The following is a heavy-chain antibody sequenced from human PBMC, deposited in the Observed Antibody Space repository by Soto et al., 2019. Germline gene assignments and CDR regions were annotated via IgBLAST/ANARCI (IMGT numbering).Heavy chain of an antibody. CDR3: ARGLTYYYDSRGYYVPGAFDI. V-gene: IGHV1-69*13. Sequence: ASVKVSCKASGDTFSSYAISWVRQAPGQGLEWMGGIIFTFGTTNYAQKFQGRLTITADESTSTAYMELSSLRSEDTAVYYCARGLTYYYDSRGYYVPGAFDIWGQGTMVTVSS. J-gene: IGHJ3*02. D-gene: IGHD3-22*01. CDR1: GDTFSSYA. CDR2: IIFTFGTT.